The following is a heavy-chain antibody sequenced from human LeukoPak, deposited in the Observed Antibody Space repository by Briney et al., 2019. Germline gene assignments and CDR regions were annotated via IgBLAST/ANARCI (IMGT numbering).Heavy chain of an antibody. V-gene: IGHV3-30*02. CDR2: IHYDGTIT. CDR3: VKVGHSGRENYFDY. CDR1: GFTFSAYG. J-gene: IGHJ4*02. D-gene: IGHD1-26*01. Sequence: GGSLRLSCAASGFTFSAYGMHWVRQAPGKGLEWVAFIHYDGTITYYADSVKGRFTISRDSSKNTLFLQMNSLGAEDTAVYYCVKVGHSGRENYFDYWGQGTLVTVSS.